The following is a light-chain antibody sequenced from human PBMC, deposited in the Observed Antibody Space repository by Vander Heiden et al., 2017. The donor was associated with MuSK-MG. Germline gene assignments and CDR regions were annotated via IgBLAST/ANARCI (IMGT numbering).Light chain of an antibody. J-gene: IGLJ2*01. V-gene: IGLV3-19*01. CDR3: NSRDSSGNHLGV. CDR2: GKN. Sequence: SSELTQDPAVSVALGQTVRITCQGDSLRSYYASWYQQKPGQAPVLVIYGKNNRPSGIPDRFSGSSSGNTASLTITGAQAEDEADYDCNSRDSSGNHLGVFGGGTKLTVL. CDR1: SLRSYY.